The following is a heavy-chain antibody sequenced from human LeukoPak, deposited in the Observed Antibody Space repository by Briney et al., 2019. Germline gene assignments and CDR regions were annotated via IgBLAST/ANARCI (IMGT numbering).Heavy chain of an antibody. J-gene: IGHJ4*02. Sequence: GGSLRLSCSASGFTFSAYAMHWVRQAPGKRLEYVSAISPDGTSTYYADSVRGRFSISRDNSKNTLYLQMSSLRAEDTAVYYCARGVGSGSRLRAGDYWGQGTLVTVSS. CDR2: ISPDGTST. CDR1: GFTFSAYA. V-gene: IGHV3-64D*06. CDR3: ARGVGSGSRLRAGDY. D-gene: IGHD1-26*01.